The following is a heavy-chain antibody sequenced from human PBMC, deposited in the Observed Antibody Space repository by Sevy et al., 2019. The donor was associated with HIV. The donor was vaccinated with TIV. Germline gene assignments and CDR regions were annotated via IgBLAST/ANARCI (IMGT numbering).Heavy chain of an antibody. CDR2: IYYSGST. D-gene: IGHD3-10*01. CDR1: GGSISSSSYY. J-gene: IGHJ4*02. CDR3: ARWKLSYGSGSYYADY. V-gene: IGHV4-39*01. Sequence: SETLSLTCTVSGGSISSSSYYWGWIRQPPGKGLEWIGSIYYSGSTYYNPSLKSRVTISVDTSKNQFSLKLGSVTAADTAVYYCARWKLSYGSGSYYADYWGQGTLVTVSS.